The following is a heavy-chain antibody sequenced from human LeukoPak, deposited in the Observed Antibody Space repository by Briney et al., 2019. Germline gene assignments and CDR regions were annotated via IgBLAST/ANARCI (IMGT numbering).Heavy chain of an antibody. CDR3: ARVGRSGWTVDY. Sequence: GGSLRLSCAASGFTFINYWMNWVRQAPGKGLEWVSYISSSSSNIYHADSVKGRFTISRDNAKNSLHLQMNSLRAEDTAVYYCARVGRSGWTVDYWGQGTLVTVSS. CDR1: GFTFINYW. CDR2: ISSSSSNI. J-gene: IGHJ4*02. V-gene: IGHV3-48*04. D-gene: IGHD6-19*01.